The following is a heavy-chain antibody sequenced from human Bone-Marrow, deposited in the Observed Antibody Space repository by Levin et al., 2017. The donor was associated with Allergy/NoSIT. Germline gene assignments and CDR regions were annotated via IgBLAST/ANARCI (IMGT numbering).Heavy chain of an antibody. J-gene: IGHJ6*02. CDR2: ITRSSDYM. V-gene: IGHV3-21*01. CDR1: GFNFSTYN. CDR3: AKDRTYGILWNYGMDV. Sequence: AGGSLRLSCAASGFNFSTYNMNWVRQAPGKGLEWVSSITRSSDYMYYADSVKGRFTISRDTAKNSLFLQMNSLRVDDTAVYYCAKDRTYGILWNYGMDVWGQGTTVTVSS. D-gene: IGHD4-17*01.